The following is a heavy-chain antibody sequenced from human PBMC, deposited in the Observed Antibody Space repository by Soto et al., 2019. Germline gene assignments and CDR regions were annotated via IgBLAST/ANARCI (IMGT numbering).Heavy chain of an antibody. V-gene: IGHV3-53*01. CDR1: GFTVGRHD. CDR2: IQSGGAT. CDR3: VRVLYDSGVVDF. J-gene: IGHJ4*02. D-gene: IGHD5-12*01. Sequence: QLVESGGGLFQAGGSTRLSCLVSGFTVGRHDMAWVRQAPGKGLEWASIIQSGGATYYPDSAQGRFTISRDNSKNTVYLQKNSLRVEDTGVYSCVRVLYDSGVVDFWGQGSLITVS.